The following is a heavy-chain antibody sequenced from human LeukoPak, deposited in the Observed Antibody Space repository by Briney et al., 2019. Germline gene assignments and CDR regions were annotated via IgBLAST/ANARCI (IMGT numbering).Heavy chain of an antibody. Sequence: PSETLSLTCTASGGSIDSSNYYWGWIRQPPGKGLEWIGTIYYSGSTYYNPSLKSRVTIYVHTSKNQFSLKLSSVTAADTAVYYCARHMGRDWFDPWGQGTPVTVSS. J-gene: IGHJ5*02. V-gene: IGHV4-39*01. D-gene: IGHD3-10*01. CDR1: GGSIDSSNYY. CDR2: IYYSGST. CDR3: ARHMGRDWFDP.